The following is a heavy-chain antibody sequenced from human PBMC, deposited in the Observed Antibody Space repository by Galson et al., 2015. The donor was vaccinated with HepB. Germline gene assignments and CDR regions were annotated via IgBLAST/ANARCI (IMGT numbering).Heavy chain of an antibody. J-gene: IGHJ5*02. D-gene: IGHD3-10*01. CDR1: GCTFADYW. V-gene: IGHV5-51*01. CDR2: IYPGDSDT. Sequence: SGAEVKKPGESLKISCKGSGCTFADYWIGWVRQVPGKGLEWMGLIYPGDSDTRYSPSFQGQVTISADKSMRTAYLHWTSLKASDTAIYYCARRTSGSGSFRWFDPWGQGTLVTVSS. CDR3: ARRTSGSGSFRWFDP.